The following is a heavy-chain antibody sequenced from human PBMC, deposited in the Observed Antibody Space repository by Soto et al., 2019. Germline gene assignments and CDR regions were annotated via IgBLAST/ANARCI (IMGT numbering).Heavy chain of an antibody. CDR3: ARMEVRRDGYNPLDY. CDR1: GFSLSTSGMC. CDR2: IDWDDDK. Sequence: SGPTLVNPTQTLTLTCTFSGFSLSTSGMCVSWIRQPPGKALEWLALIDWDDDKYYSTSLKTRLTISKDTSKNQVVLTMTNMDNVDKATYYCARMEVRRDGYNPLDYWGQRSLVPVSS. J-gene: IGHJ4*02. D-gene: IGHD5-12*01. V-gene: IGHV2-70*01.